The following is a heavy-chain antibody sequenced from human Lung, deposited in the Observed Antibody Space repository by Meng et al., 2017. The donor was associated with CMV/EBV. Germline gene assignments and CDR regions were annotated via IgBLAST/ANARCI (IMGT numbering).Heavy chain of an antibody. CDR1: GTSFSTYA. V-gene: IGHV3-30*02. CDR3: AKSPPRMITFGGVIATT. CDR2: LRHDWSGE. J-gene: IGHJ5*02. Sequence: GESLKISCAASGTSFSTYAMNWVRQAPGKGLGGVAFLRHDWSGEHYADPVKGRFTISRGTSKETLYPQMNSLRAEDTAVYYFAKSPPRMITFGGVIATTWDQGTLVTVSS. D-gene: IGHD3-16*02.